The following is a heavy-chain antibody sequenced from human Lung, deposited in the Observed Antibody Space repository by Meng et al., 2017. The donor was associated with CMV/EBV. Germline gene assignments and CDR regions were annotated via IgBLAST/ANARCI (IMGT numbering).Heavy chain of an antibody. D-gene: IGHD3/OR15-3a*01. CDR3: ARQDWTYGHRAYYFDY. CDR1: GYMFNIYW. Sequence: GGSXRLXCTASGYMFNIYWIGWVRQKPGKGLEWMGIIYPGDSDVWYSPSFQGQFTISAGNSTNTAYLQWSGLRASDTAMYYCARQDWTYGHRAYYFDYGGQRTLVTVSS. J-gene: IGHJ4*02. V-gene: IGHV5-51*01. CDR2: IYPGDSDV.